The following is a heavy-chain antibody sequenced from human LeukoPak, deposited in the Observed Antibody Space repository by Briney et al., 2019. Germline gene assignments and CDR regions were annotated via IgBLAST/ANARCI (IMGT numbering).Heavy chain of an antibody. D-gene: IGHD6-19*01. CDR1: GFTVSSNY. CDR2: IYNGCTT. CDR3: ARDRDSSGWKFDY. J-gene: IGHJ4*02. V-gene: IGHV3-53*01. Sequence: GGSLRLSCAASGFTVSSNYMSWVRQAPGKGLEWVSVIYNGCTTYYADSVNGRFTISRDNSKNTLYLQMNSLRAEDTAVYYCARDRDSSGWKFDYWGQGTLVTVSS.